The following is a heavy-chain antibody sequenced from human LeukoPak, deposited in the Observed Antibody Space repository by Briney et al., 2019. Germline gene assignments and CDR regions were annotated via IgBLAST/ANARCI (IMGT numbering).Heavy chain of an antibody. CDR1: GFTLGSHD. Sequence: LAGGSLRLSCTASGFTLGSHDMHWVRQTTGEGLEWVAAISSGFHTFYAASVKGRFSASRDDAKNSLYLQMNSLRAGDTALYCCVRKARGYRYTYFDYWGQGTLVNVSS. D-gene: IGHD5-18*01. V-gene: IGHV3-13*01. J-gene: IGHJ4*02. CDR3: VRKARGYRYTYFDY. CDR2: ISSGFHT.